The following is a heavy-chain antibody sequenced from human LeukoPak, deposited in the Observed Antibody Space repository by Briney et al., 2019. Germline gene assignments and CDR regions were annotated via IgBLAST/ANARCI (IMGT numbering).Heavy chain of an antibody. CDR1: GGSISSSSYS. CDR3: ARDRRERWLQKSHFFDY. Sequence: SETLSLTCTVSGGSISSSSYSWGWIRQPPGKGLEWIGYIYYSGSTNYNPSLKSRVTISVDTSKNQFSLKLSSVTAADTAVYYCARDRRERWLQKSHFFDYWGQGTLVTVSS. V-gene: IGHV4-61*01. CDR2: IYYSGST. D-gene: IGHD5-24*01. J-gene: IGHJ4*02.